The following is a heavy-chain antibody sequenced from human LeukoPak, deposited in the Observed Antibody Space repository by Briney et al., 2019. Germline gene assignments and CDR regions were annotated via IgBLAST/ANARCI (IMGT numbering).Heavy chain of an antibody. J-gene: IGHJ3*02. Sequence: SETLSLTCTVSGGSISSGSYYWSWIRQPAGKGLEWIGRIYTSGSTNYNPSLKSRVTISVDTSKNQFSLKLSSVTAADTAVYYCARDLSLYYGSGSEIWGQGTMVTVSS. D-gene: IGHD3-10*01. CDR2: IYTSGST. CDR3: ARDLSLYYGSGSEI. V-gene: IGHV4-61*02. CDR1: GGSISSGSYY.